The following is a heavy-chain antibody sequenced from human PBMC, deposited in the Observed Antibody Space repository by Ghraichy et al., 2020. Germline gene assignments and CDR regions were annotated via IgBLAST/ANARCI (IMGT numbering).Heavy chain of an antibody. CDR3: ARESRGGEQLVRRTSHYSYYGMDV. Sequence: GGSLRLSCAASGLTFSSYGMHWVRQAPGKGLEWVAVIRYDGSNKYYADSVKGRFTISRDSSKNTLYLQMNSLRAEDMAVYYCARESRGGEQLVRRTSHYSYYGMDVWGQGTTVTVSS. D-gene: IGHD6-13*01. CDR2: IRYDGSNK. CDR1: GLTFSSYG. V-gene: IGHV3-33*01. J-gene: IGHJ6*02.